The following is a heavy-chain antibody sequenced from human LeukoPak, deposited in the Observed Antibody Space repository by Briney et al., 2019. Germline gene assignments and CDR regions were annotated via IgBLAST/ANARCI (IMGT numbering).Heavy chain of an antibody. Sequence: GRSLRLSCAASGFTFDDYAMHWVRHAPGKGLEWVSGISWNSGSIAYADSVKGRFTISRDNAKNSLYLQMNSLRADDTALYYCAKASGSYYSGFFDYWGQGTLVTVSS. CDR2: ISWNSGSI. CDR3: AKASGSYYSGFFDY. V-gene: IGHV3-9*01. D-gene: IGHD1-26*01. CDR1: GFTFDDYA. J-gene: IGHJ4*02.